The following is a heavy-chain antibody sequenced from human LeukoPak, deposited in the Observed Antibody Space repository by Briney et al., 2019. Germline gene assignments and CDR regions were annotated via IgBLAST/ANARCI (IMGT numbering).Heavy chain of an antibody. CDR3: VGTNYDFWSGYYLPRFDY. CDR2: ISGSGGST. V-gene: IGHV3-23*01. Sequence: PGGSLRLSCAASGFTLSSYAMSWVRQAPGKGLEWVSSISGSGGSTYYADSVKGRFTISRDNSKNTLYLQMNSLRAEDTAVYYCVGTNYDFWSGYYLPRFDYWGQGTLVTVSS. J-gene: IGHJ4*02. CDR1: GFTLSSYA. D-gene: IGHD3-3*01.